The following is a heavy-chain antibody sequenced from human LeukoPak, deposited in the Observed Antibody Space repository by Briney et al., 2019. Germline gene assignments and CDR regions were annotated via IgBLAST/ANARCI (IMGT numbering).Heavy chain of an antibody. V-gene: IGHV3-48*03. CDR1: GFTFSSSE. CDR3: ARDTYDYVWGSPDAFDI. Sequence: GGSLRLSCAASGFTFSSSEMNSVRQAPGKGLEWVSYISSSGSTIYYADSVEGRFTISRDNAKNSLYLQMNSLRAEDTAVYYCARDTYDYVWGSPDAFDIWGQGTMVTVSS. D-gene: IGHD3-16*01. J-gene: IGHJ3*02. CDR2: ISSSGSTI.